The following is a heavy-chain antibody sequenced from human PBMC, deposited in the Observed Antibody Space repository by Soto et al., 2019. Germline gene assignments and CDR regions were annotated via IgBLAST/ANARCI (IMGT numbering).Heavy chain of an antibody. J-gene: IGHJ6*02. V-gene: IGHV3-30*18. CDR2: ISYDGSNK. Sequence: SLRLSCAASGFTFSSYSMNWVRQAPGKGLEWVAVISYDGSNKYYADSVKGRFTISRDNSKNTLYLQMNSLRAEDTAVYYCAKDRNAYYYGMDVWGQGTTVTVSS. CDR1: GFTFSSYS. CDR3: AKDRNAYYYGMDV.